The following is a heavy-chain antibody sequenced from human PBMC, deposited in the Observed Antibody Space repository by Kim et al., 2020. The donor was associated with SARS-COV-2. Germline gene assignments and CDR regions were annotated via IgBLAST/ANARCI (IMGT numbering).Heavy chain of an antibody. CDR1: GFPFNTSS. V-gene: IGHV3-48*02. J-gene: IGHJ3*02. Sequence: GGSLRLSCAASGFPFNTSSMNWVRQAPGKGLEWVARISASSTLMDYADSVKGRFTIFRDNAKNSVYLQMNSLTDDDTAVYYCARGAFDSWGQGTRVTVSS. CDR2: ISASSTLM. CDR3: ARGAFDS.